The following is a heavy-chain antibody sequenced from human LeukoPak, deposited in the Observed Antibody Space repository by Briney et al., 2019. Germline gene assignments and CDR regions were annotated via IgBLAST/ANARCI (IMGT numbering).Heavy chain of an antibody. D-gene: IGHD3-16*01. V-gene: IGHV1-69*04. J-gene: IGHJ6*02. CDR1: GGTFSSYA. Sequence: SVKVSCKASGGTFSSYAISWVRQAPGQGLEWMGRIIPILGIANYAQKFQGRVTITANKSTSTAYMELSSLRSEDTAVYYCARDGGAYYYYYGMDVWGQGTTVTVSS. CDR3: ARDGGAYYYYYGMDV. CDR2: IIPILGIA.